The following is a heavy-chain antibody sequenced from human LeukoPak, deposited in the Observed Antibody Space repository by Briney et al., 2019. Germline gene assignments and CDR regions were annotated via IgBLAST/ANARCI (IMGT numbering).Heavy chain of an antibody. CDR1: GGSISSYY. CDR2: ISDIGSI. D-gene: IGHD2/OR15-2a*01. V-gene: IGHV4-59*08. CDR3: AGHHPRNTVDF. Sequence: PSETLSLTCTVSGGSISSYYWSWIRQPPGKGLEWIAYISDIGSINYNPSLKSRVTISLDASKNQFSLKLSSVTAADTAVYYCAGHHPRNTVDFWGQGTLVTVSS. J-gene: IGHJ4*02.